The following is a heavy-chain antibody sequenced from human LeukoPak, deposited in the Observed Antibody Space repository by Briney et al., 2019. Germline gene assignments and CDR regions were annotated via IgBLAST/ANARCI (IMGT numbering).Heavy chain of an antibody. CDR3: ARGVYYYDSSGPPNWFDP. CDR2: IYTSGST. V-gene: IGHV4-61*02. D-gene: IGHD3-22*01. CDR1: GGSISSDSYY. Sequence: TSETLSLTCTVSGGSISSDSYYWSWIRQPAGKGLEWIGRIYTSGSTNYNPSLKSRVTISVDTSKNQFSLKLSSVTAADTAVYYCARGVYYYDSSGPPNWFDPWGQGTLVTVSS. J-gene: IGHJ5*02.